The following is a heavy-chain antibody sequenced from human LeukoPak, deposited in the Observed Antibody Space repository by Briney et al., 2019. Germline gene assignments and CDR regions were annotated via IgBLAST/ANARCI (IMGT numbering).Heavy chain of an antibody. CDR3: ARGYRIAARSTFDY. D-gene: IGHD6-6*01. Sequence: ASVKVSCKASGYTFTGYYMHWVRQAPGQGLEWMGWVNPNSGGTNYAQKFQGRVTMTRDTSISTAYMELSRLRSDDTAVYYCARGYRIAARSTFDYWGQGTLVTVPS. CDR2: VNPNSGGT. V-gene: IGHV1-2*02. J-gene: IGHJ4*02. CDR1: GYTFTGYY.